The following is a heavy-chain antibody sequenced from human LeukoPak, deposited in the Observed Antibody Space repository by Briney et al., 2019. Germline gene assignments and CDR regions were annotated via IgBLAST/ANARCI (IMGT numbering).Heavy chain of an antibody. CDR1: GFTFDDYA. CDR2: SSWNSGSI. V-gene: IGHV3-9*01. D-gene: IGHD5-12*01. Sequence: GRSLRLSCAASGFTFDDYAMHWVRQAPGRGLEWVSGSSWNSGSIGYADSVKGRFTISRDNAKNSLYLQMNSLRAEDTAVYYCAKGGYDYVEMGYFDYWGQGTLVTVSS. CDR3: AKGGYDYVEMGYFDY. J-gene: IGHJ4*02.